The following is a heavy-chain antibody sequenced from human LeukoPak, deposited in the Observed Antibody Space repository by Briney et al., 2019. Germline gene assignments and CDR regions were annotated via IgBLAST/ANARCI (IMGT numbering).Heavy chain of an antibody. CDR3: ARVGFMITFGGVPFDY. V-gene: IGHV3-48*01. CDR2: ISSSSSTI. CDR1: GFTFSSYS. J-gene: IGHJ4*02. D-gene: IGHD3-16*01. Sequence: GGSLRLSCAASGFTFSSYSMNWVRQAPGKGLEWVSYISSSSSTIYYADSVKGRFTISRDNAKNSLYLQMNSLRAEDTAVYYCARVGFMITFGGVPFDYWVQGTLVTVSS.